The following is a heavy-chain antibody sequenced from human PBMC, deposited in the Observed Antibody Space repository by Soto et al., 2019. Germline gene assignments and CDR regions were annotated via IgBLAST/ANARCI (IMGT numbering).Heavy chain of an antibody. J-gene: IGHJ6*02. CDR1: GFTFSSYW. V-gene: IGHV3-7*05. CDR3: ARDLNSITIFGVVNPYYGMEV. Sequence: GGSLRLSCAASGFTFSSYWMGWVRQAPGKGLEWVANIKQDGSEKYYVDSVKGRFTISRDNAKNSLYLQMNSLRAEDTAVYYCARDLNSITIFGVVNPYYGMEVWGQGTTVTVSS. CDR2: IKQDGSEK. D-gene: IGHD3-3*01.